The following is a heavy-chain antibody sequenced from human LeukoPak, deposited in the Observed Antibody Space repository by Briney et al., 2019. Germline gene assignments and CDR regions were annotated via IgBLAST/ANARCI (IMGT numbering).Heavy chain of an antibody. Sequence: SETLSLTCAVYGGSFSGYYWSWIRQPPGKGLEWIGEINHSGSTNYNPSLKSRVTISVDTSKNQFSLKLSSVTAADTAVYYCARGSWYEPLDYWGQGTLVTVSS. J-gene: IGHJ4*02. CDR3: ARGSWYEPLDY. D-gene: IGHD6-13*01. V-gene: IGHV4-34*01. CDR1: GGSFSGYY. CDR2: INHSGST.